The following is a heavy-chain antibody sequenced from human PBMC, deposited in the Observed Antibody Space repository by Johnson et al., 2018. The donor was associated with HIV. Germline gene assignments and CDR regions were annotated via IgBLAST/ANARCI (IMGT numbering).Heavy chain of an antibody. J-gene: IGHJ3*02. CDR2: IYSGGST. Sequence: VQLVESGGGLVQPGGSLRLSCAASGFTVSSNYMSWVRQAPGKGLECVSVIYSGGSTYYADSVKGRFTISRDNSKNTLYLQMNSLRAEDTAVYFCARAASQQQLKVPFDIWGQGTMVTVSS. V-gene: IGHV3-66*02. CDR3: ARAASQQQLKVPFDI. CDR1: GFTVSSNY. D-gene: IGHD6-13*01.